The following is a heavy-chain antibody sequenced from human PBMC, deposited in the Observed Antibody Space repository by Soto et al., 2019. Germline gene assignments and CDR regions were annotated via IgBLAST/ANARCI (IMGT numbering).Heavy chain of an antibody. Sequence: QVQLVQSGAEVKKPGASVKVSCKASGYTFTSYGITWVRQAPGQGLEWMGWVNSYNGVTNNARRFKGRVPMTVDTSTSTVYMELRSLGSDDTAVYYCARDRQNSGSFDYWGQGTLVTVSS. CDR2: VNSYNGVT. J-gene: IGHJ4*02. CDR3: ARDRQNSGSFDY. V-gene: IGHV1-18*01. D-gene: IGHD2-15*01. CDR1: GYTFTSYG.